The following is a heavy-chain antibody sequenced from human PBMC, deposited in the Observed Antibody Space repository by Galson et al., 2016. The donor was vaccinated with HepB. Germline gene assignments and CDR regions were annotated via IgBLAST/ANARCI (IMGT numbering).Heavy chain of an antibody. D-gene: IGHD2-2*01. CDR2: IYRGGNT. CDR1: GFIASNNY. V-gene: IGHV3-53*01. Sequence: SLRLSCAASGFIASNNYMNWVRQAPGKGLEWVSIIYRGGNTFYADSVKGRFTISREHSKNTLYLQMNSMIAEDTAVYYCSRINWYFCSSTTTRPDGMDVWGQGTTVTVSS. CDR3: SRINWYFCSSTTTRPDGMDV. J-gene: IGHJ6*02.